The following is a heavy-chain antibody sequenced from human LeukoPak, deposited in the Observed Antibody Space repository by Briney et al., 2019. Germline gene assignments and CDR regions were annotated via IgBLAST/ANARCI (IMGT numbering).Heavy chain of an antibody. CDR2: IYHGGGI. V-gene: IGHV4-38-2*02. J-gene: IGHJ4*02. CDR1: GYSISSGYY. CDR3: ARGGLGYCSSTSCAFDY. Sequence: KPSETLSLTCTVSGYSISSGYYWGRIRQPPGKGLEWIGSIYHGGGIYYNPSLKSRVTISLDTSKNQFSLKLSSVTAADTAVYYCARGGLGYCSSTSCAFDYWGQGTLVTVSS. D-gene: IGHD2-2*01.